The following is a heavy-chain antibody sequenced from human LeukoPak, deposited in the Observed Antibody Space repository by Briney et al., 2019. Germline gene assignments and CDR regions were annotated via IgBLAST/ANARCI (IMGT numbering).Heavy chain of an antibody. V-gene: IGHV3-7*03. D-gene: IGHD6-13*01. Sequence: GGSLRLSCAASGFTFSSYWMSWVRQAPGKGLEWVANIKQDGSEKYYADSVKGRFTISRDNAKNSLYLQMNSLRAEDTAVYYCARDRVKGAAAGSNYWGQGTLVTVSS. CDR2: IKQDGSEK. J-gene: IGHJ4*02. CDR1: GFTFSSYW. CDR3: ARDRVKGAAAGSNY.